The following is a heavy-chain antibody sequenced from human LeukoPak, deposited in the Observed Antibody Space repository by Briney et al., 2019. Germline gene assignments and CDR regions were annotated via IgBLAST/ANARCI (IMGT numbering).Heavy chain of an antibody. D-gene: IGHD1-26*01. CDR1: GFTFSSYW. CDR2: ISRDGSST. CDR3: ATDEVGVGATHYY. Sequence: GGSLRRSCAASGFTFSSYWMHWVRQAPGKGLVWVSRISRDGSSTYYADSVKGRFTISRDNATNTLYLEMNSLRAEDTAVYYCATDEVGVGATHYYWGEGTFVTVSS. V-gene: IGHV3-74*01. J-gene: IGHJ4*02.